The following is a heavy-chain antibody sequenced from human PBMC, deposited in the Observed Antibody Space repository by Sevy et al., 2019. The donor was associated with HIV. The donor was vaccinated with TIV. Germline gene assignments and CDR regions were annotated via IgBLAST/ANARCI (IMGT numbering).Heavy chain of an antibody. CDR2: ISSSSSYI. J-gene: IGHJ4*02. CDR1: GFTFSSYI. CDR3: ARYIAVAGTSGIDY. D-gene: IGHD6-19*01. V-gene: IGHV3-21*01. Sequence: GGSLRLSCAASGFTFSSYIMNWVRQAPGKGLEWVSSISSSSSYIYYADSVKGRFTISRDNAKNSLYLQMNSLRAEDTAVYYCARYIAVAGTSGIDYWGQGTLVTVSS.